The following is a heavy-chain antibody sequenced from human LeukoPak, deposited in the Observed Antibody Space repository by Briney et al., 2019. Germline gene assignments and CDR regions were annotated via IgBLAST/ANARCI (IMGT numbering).Heavy chain of an antibody. CDR3: AKPRNGWFRFDS. CDR2: INQDGREV. D-gene: IGHD6-19*01. CDR1: GFTFSSYW. J-gene: IGHJ4*02. Sequence: QTGGSLRLSCAASGFTFSSYWMTWVRQAPGKGLEWVANINQDGREVYYVDSVKGLFTISRDNSKNMLYLQMNSLRAEDTAVYYCAKPRNGWFRFDSWGQGSLVTVSS. V-gene: IGHV3-7*03.